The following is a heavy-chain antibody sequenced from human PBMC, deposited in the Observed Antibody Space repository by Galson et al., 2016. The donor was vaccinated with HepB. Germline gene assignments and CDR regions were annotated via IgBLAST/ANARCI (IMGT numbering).Heavy chain of an antibody. V-gene: IGHV3-53*01. CDR3: ARDSGTPPPRRGPSSGY. D-gene: IGHD1-26*01. Sequence: SLRLSCAASGFTVSNNYMIWFRQAPGKVLAWVSLIYSTGTTSYADSVKGRFTISRDSSKNTVYLQMNSLRAEVSAIYYCARDSGTPPPRRGPSSGYWGQGTLVTVSS. CDR1: GFTVSNNY. CDR2: IYSTGTT. J-gene: IGHJ4*02.